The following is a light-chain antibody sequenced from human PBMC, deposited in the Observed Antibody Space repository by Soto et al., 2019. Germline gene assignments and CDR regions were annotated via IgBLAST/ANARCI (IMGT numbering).Light chain of an antibody. CDR1: QSISSW. J-gene: IGKJ1*01. CDR3: QQYNSYPWT. CDR2: KAS. V-gene: IGKV1-5*03. Sequence: IQITQSPSTLSASVGDRVTITCRASQSISSWLAWYQQKPGKAPKLLIYKASSLESGVPSRFSGSGSGTEFTLTISSLQPDAFATYYCQQYNSYPWTFGQGTKVDIK.